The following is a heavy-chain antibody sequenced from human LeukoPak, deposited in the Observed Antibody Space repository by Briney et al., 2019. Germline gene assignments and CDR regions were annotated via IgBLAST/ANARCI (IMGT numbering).Heavy chain of an antibody. CDR3: AKDYRSWFLDY. CDR1: GFTFRSYG. J-gene: IGHJ4*02. V-gene: IGHV3-30*18. CDR2: ISFDGSNK. D-gene: IGHD6-13*01. Sequence: GGSLGLSCAASGFTFRSYGMHWVRQAPGKGPEWVAVISFDGSNKYYADSVKGRFTISRDDSKNTLYLQMNSLRAEDTAVYYCAKDYRSWFLDYWGQGTLVTVSS.